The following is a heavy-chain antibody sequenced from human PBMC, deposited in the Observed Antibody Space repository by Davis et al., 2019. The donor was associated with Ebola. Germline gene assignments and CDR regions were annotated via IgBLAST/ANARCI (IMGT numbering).Heavy chain of an antibody. D-gene: IGHD4-17*01. CDR1: GFIFSSYA. Sequence: LSLTCAASGFIFSSYAMSWVRQAPGKGLEWVSSISVRSITYHADSVKGRFTISGDNSKNTLYLQMNSLRAEDTAVYYCAKVHPPTTVTTGWFDPWGQGTLVTVSS. V-gene: IGHV3-23*01. J-gene: IGHJ5*02. CDR3: AKVHPPTTVTTGWFDP. CDR2: ISVRSIT.